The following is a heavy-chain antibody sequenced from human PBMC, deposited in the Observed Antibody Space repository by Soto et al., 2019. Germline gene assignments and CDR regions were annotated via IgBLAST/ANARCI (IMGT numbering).Heavy chain of an antibody. CDR3: ARESKSGFYYYYGMDV. J-gene: IGHJ6*02. CDR2: ISSSSSYI. CDR1: GFTFSSYS. V-gene: IGHV3-21*01. Sequence: LRLSCAASGFTFSSYSMNWVRQAPGKGLEWVSSISSSSSYIYYADSVKGRFTISRDNAKNSLYLQMNSLRAEDTAVYYCARESKSGFYYYYGMDVWGQGTTVTVSS.